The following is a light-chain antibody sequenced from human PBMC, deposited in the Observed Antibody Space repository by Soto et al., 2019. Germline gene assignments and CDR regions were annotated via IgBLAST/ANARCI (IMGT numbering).Light chain of an antibody. CDR2: EVS. Sequence: QSALTQPASVSGSPGQSITISCTGTSSDVGAYKYVSWYQQHPGKAPKLMIYEVSNRPSGVSNRFSGSKSGNTASVTISGLQAEDEADYYCSSYTSTNTQVFGTGIKLTVL. V-gene: IGLV2-14*01. CDR1: SSDVGAYKY. J-gene: IGLJ1*01. CDR3: SSYTSTNTQV.